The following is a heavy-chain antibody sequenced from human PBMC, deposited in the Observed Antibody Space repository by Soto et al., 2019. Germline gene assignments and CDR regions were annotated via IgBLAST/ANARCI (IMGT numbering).Heavy chain of an antibody. CDR2: INDGNGNT. CDR3: ASASRPQLVLDYYGMDV. CDR1: GYTFTSYA. D-gene: IGHD6-13*01. Sequence: QVQLVQSGAEVKKPGASVKVSCKASGYTFTSYAMHWVRQAPGHRLEWMGWINDGNGNTKYSQKFQGRVTITRDTSASTAYMELSSLRSEDTAVYYCASASRPQLVLDYYGMDVWGQGTTVTVS. J-gene: IGHJ6*02. V-gene: IGHV1-3*01.